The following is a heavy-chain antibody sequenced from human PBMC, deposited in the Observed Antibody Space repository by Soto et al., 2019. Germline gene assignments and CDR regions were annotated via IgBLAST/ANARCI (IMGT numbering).Heavy chain of an antibody. Sequence: GASVKVSCKASGYTFTSYGISWVRQAPGQGLEWMGCISAYNGNTNYAQKLQGRVTMTTDTSTSTAYMELRSLRSDDTAVYYCAREWSAAGHFYGMDVGGQGTTVTVSS. CDR1: GYTFTSYG. CDR2: ISAYNGNT. J-gene: IGHJ6*02. V-gene: IGHV1-18*01. D-gene: IGHD6-13*01. CDR3: AREWSAAGHFYGMDV.